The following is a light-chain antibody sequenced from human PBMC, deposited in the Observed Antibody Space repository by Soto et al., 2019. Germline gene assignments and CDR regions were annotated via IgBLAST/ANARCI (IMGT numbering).Light chain of an antibody. J-gene: IGKJ2*01. CDR2: DDS. CDR1: QFIDRW. Sequence: DIQMTQSPSTLSASVGDRVTITCRASQFIDRWLAWYQQKPGKAPQYLIFDDSSLYGGVPLRFSGSGSGTEFTLTITSLQPDDSATYYCLQYSGSSYTFGQGTSVEIK. CDR3: LQYSGSSYT. V-gene: IGKV1-5*01.